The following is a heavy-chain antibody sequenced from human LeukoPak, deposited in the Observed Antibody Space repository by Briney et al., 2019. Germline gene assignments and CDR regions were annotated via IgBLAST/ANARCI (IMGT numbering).Heavy chain of an antibody. CDR2: IYYSGST. J-gene: IGHJ3*02. D-gene: IGHD5-24*01. Sequence: SETLSLTCTVSGGSISPYYWSWIRQPPGKGLEWIGYIYYSGSTNYNPSLKSRVIISVDTSKNQFSLKLSSVTAADTAVYYCAKYGYNYAFDIWGQGTIVTVSS. CDR3: AKYGYNYAFDI. CDR1: GGSISPYY. V-gene: IGHV4-59*01.